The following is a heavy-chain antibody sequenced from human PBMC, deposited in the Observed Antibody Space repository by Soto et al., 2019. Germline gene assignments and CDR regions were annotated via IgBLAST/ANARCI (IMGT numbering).Heavy chain of an antibody. CDR3: AKVGNYGDYGIDY. Sequence: QVQLVESGGGVVQPGRSLRLSCAASGFTFSSYGMHWVRQAPGKGLEWVAVISYDGSNKYYADSVKGRFTISRDNSKNTLYLQMSSLRAEDTAVYYCAKVGNYGDYGIDYWGQGTLVTVSS. V-gene: IGHV3-30*18. CDR2: ISYDGSNK. CDR1: GFTFSSYG. J-gene: IGHJ4*02. D-gene: IGHD4-17*01.